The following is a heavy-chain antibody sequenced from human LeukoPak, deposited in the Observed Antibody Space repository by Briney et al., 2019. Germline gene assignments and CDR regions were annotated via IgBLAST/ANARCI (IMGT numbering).Heavy chain of an antibody. Sequence: PGGSLRLSCAASGFTFSGSGMHWVRQAPGKGLEWVAFIRSDGTNKYYAESVKGRFTISRDNAKNSLYLQMNSLRAEDTAVYYCARVGVATIWDYYYMDVWGKGTTVTISS. D-gene: IGHD5-12*01. CDR2: IRSDGTNK. J-gene: IGHJ6*03. CDR3: ARVGVATIWDYYYMDV. V-gene: IGHV3-30*02. CDR1: GFTFSGSG.